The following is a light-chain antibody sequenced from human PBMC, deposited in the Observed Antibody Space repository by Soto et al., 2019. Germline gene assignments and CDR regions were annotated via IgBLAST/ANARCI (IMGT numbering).Light chain of an antibody. CDR3: QQYGSSPWT. V-gene: IGKV3-15*01. CDR1: QSVTSN. J-gene: IGKJ1*01. Sequence: EIVMTQSPATLSVSPGDRATLSCRASQSVTSNLAWYQQKPGQAPRLLIYGASTRATGIPARFSGSGSGTDFTLTISSLEPEDFAVYYCQQYGSSPWTFGQGTKVDIK. CDR2: GAS.